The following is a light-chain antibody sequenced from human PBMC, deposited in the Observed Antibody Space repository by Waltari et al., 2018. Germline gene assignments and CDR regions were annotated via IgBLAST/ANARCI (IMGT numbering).Light chain of an antibody. CDR3: MHALETRNT. J-gene: IGKJ3*01. CDR1: QSLLHRNGKNY. V-gene: IGKV2-28*01. CDR2: LGS. Sequence: DIVMTQSPLSLPVTPGEPASISCRSNQSLLHRNGKNYLDWYLQKPGQSPQLLIHLGSNRASGVPDRFSGSGSGTDFTLKISRVEAEDVGFYYCMHALETRNTFGPGTKVDIK.